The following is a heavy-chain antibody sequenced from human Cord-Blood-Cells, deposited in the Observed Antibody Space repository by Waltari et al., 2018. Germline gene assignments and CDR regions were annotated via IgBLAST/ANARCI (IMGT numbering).Heavy chain of an antibody. V-gene: IGHV3-7*01. CDR3: AREGEWELDY. D-gene: IGHD1-26*01. J-gene: IGHJ4*02. CDR2: IKQDGSEK. Sequence: EVQLVESGGGWVQPGGSLRFSCAASGFTFCLSWMRWVRQAPGKGLEWVANIKQDGSEKYYVDSVKGLFTISRDNAKNSLYLQMNSLRAEDMAVYYCAREGEWELDYWGQGTLVTVSS. CDR1: GFTFCLSW.